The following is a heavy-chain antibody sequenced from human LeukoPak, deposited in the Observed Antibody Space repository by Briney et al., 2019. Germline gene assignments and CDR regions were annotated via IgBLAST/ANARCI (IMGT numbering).Heavy chain of an antibody. CDR3: ARVYYYDSSGWDAFHI. Sequence: GASVTVSFKASGYTFTIYYMHWVGQAPGQGVEGMGLINPSGGSRSYAQKFQGRGTMTRDTSTSTAYMELSSLRSEDTAVYYCARVYYYDSSGWDAFHIWGQGTMLTVSS. V-gene: IGHV1-46*01. CDR1: GYTFTIYY. J-gene: IGHJ3*02. D-gene: IGHD3-22*01. CDR2: INPSGGSR.